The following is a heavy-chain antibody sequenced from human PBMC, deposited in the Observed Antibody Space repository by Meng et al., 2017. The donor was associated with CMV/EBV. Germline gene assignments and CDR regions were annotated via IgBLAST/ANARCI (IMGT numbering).Heavy chain of an antibody. V-gene: IGHV3-21*01. CDR2: ISTSSKYI. CDR1: GFALDTQM. J-gene: IGHJ4*02. Sequence: ESPKISGAASGFALDTQMMTWVRQAPGKGLEGVATISTSSKYIHSSPSRTGRVTVSRDNAKNLLYLQMNSLSAEDTAVYFCATVRNNPEFDLWGQGTLVTVSS. CDR3: ATVRNNPEFDL.